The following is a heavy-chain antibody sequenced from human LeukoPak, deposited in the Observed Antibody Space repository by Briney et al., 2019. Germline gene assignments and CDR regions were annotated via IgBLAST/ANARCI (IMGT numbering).Heavy chain of an antibody. J-gene: IGHJ4*02. CDR3: ARASYTIRHFDY. CDR1: GFTFSSYA. V-gene: IGHV3-30-3*01. D-gene: IGHD5-18*01. Sequence: GGSLRLSCAASGFTFSSYAMSWVRQAPGKGLEWVAVISYDGSNKYYADSVKGRFTISRDNSKNTLYLQMNSLRAEDTAVYYCARASYTIRHFDYWGQGTLVTVSS. CDR2: ISYDGSNK.